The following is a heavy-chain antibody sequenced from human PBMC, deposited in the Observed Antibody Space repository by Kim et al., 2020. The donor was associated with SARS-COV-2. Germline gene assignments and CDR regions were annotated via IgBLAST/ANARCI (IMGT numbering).Heavy chain of an antibody. CDR1: GVTFSDFW. Sequence: GGSLRLSCPASGVTFSDFWMTWVRQAPGKGLEWVANIKLDGTEKFYVDSVKGRFTISRDNAENSLYLQMNNLRAEDTAIYYCVKVSIAALGADYWGQGTLVTVSS. CDR2: IKLDGTEK. CDR3: VKVSIAALGADY. D-gene: IGHD2-21*01. J-gene: IGHJ4*02. V-gene: IGHV3-7*03.